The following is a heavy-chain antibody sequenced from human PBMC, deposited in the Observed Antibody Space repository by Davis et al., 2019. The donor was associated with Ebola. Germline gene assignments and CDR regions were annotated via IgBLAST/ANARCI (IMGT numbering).Heavy chain of an antibody. CDR2: IYYSGSI. D-gene: IGHD4/OR15-4a*01. V-gene: IGHV4-59*11. CDR3: ARGVQGFDP. CDR1: GGSISSHY. Sequence: PGGSLRLSCTVSGGSISSHYWSWIRQPPGKGLEWIGYIYYSGSIKYNPSLKSRVTISVDTSKNQFSLKLSSVTAADTAVYYCARGVQGFDPWGQGTLVTVSS. J-gene: IGHJ5*02.